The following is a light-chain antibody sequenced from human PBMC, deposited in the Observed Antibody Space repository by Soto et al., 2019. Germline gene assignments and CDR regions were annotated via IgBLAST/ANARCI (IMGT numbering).Light chain of an antibody. CDR3: SSYTSSNTSVV. CDR1: SSDVGGYNY. Sequence: SALTQPASVSGSPGQSITISCTGTSSDVGGYNYVSWYQQHPGKAPKLMIYDVNNRPSGVSDRFSGSKSGNTASLTISGLQAEDEADFYCSSYTSSNTSVVFGGGTKLTVL. CDR2: DVN. J-gene: IGLJ2*01. V-gene: IGLV2-14*03.